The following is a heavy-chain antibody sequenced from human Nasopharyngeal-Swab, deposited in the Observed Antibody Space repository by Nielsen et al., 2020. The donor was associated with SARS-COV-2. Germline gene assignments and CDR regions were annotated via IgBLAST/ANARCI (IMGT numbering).Heavy chain of an antibody. D-gene: IGHD4-17*01. CDR1: GGSISSYY. V-gene: IGHV4-59*01. CDR2: IYYSGST. CDR3: AREVTNYGMDV. J-gene: IGHJ6*02. Sequence: SETLSLTCTVSGGSISSYYWSWIRQPPGKGLEWIGYIYYSGSTNYNPSLKSRVTISVDTSKNQFSLKLSSVTAADTAVYYCAREVTNYGMDVWGQGTTVTVSS.